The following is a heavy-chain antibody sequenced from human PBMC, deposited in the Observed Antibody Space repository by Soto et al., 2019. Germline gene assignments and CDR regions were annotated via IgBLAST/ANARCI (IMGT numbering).Heavy chain of an antibody. Sequence: XSVKVSCKGSVDSFTSNYIHWVRQAPGQGFEWMGWINPKSGGTKYPQKFQGRVTMTRDTSLSTVYMTLTRLTSDDTAVYYCARDLAKGGGSAGFDYWGQGTLVTVSS. J-gene: IGHJ4*02. CDR1: VDSFTSNY. CDR2: INPKSGGT. V-gene: IGHV1-2*02. CDR3: ARDLAKGGGSAGFDY. D-gene: IGHD1-26*01.